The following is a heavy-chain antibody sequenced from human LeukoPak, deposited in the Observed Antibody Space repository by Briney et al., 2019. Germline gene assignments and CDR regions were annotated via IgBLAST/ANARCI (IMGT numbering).Heavy chain of an antibody. V-gene: IGHV1-2*02. J-gene: IGHJ4*02. D-gene: IGHD5-12*01. Sequence: ASAKVSCKASGYTFTGYYMHWVRQAPGQGLEWMGWINPNSGGTNYAQKFQGRVTMTRDTSISTAYMELSRLRSDDTAVYYCARVISQATSYFDYWGQGTLVTVSS. CDR3: ARVISQATSYFDY. CDR2: INPNSGGT. CDR1: GYTFTGYY.